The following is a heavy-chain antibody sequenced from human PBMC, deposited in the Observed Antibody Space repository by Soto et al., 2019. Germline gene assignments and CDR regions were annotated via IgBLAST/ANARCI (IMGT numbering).Heavy chain of an antibody. D-gene: IGHD1-20*01. CDR1: GYTFRDYD. Sequence: QVQLVQSGAEVKKPGASVRVSCKASGYTFRDYDINWVRQATGQGLEWIGWMNPNSGNTGYAQKFQGRVTMTRDTSINTAYMELSNLDSEDTAVYYCARDHRFNWNVEGWFAPGGQGTLVTVSS. J-gene: IGHJ5*02. CDR3: ARDHRFNWNVEGWFAP. CDR2: MNPNSGNT. V-gene: IGHV1-8*01.